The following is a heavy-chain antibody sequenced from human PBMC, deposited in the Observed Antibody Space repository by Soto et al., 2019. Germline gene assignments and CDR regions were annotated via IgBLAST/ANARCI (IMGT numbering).Heavy chain of an antibody. CDR1: GGSISTYY. V-gene: IGHV4-59*08. CDR2: IYYSGST. J-gene: IGHJ6*02. CDR3: ASSGYYYGMDV. Sequence: SETLSLTCTVSGGSISTYYWSWIRQPPGKGLEWIGYIYYSGSTNYNPSLKSRITISVDTSKNQFSLKLSSVTAADTAVYYCASSGYYYGMDVWGQGTTVTVSS. D-gene: IGHD3-10*01.